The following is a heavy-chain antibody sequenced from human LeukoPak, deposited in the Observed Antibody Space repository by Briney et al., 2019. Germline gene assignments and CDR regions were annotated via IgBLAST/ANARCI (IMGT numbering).Heavy chain of an antibody. CDR3: AKAYYDDYATAPRDFYY. J-gene: IGHJ4*02. CDR1: GFTFNSYW. Sequence: TGGSLRLSCAASGFTFNSYWMHWVRQSPGRGLVWVSRINGNGRTTDYADSVKGRFTIARDKSKNTVYLQMNSLRAEDTAVYYCAKAYYDDYATAPRDFYYWGQGTLVTVSS. CDR2: INGNGRTT. D-gene: IGHD4-17*01. V-gene: IGHV3-74*01.